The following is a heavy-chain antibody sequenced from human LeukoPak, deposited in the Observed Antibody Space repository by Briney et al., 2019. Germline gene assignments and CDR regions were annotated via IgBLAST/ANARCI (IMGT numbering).Heavy chain of an antibody. Sequence: ASVKVSCKASGYTFTSYGISWVRQAPGQGLEWMGWISAYNGNTNYAQKLHGGVTMTTDTSTSTAYMELRSLRSDDTAVYYCARRGYCSSTSCYSYVDYWGQGTLVTVSS. CDR2: ISAYNGNT. J-gene: IGHJ4*02. V-gene: IGHV1-18*01. D-gene: IGHD2-2*02. CDR3: ARRGYCSSTSCYSYVDY. CDR1: GYTFTSYG.